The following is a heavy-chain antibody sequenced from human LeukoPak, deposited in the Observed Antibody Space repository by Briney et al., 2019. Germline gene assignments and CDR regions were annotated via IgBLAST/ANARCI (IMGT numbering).Heavy chain of an antibody. J-gene: IGHJ6*02. D-gene: IGHD1-26*01. CDR2: SRNKVNGYST. V-gene: IGHV3-72*01. CDR3: TRGAGSTAVMGDITYYHPMDV. CDR1: GFTFSDHY. Sequence: GGSLRLSCVASGFTFSDHYMDWVRQAPGKGLEWVGRSRNKVNGYSTVYAAPVKSRFTISRDDSGNSLYLQMNSLETEDTAVYYCTRGAGSTAVMGDITYYHPMDVWGQGTTVTVSS.